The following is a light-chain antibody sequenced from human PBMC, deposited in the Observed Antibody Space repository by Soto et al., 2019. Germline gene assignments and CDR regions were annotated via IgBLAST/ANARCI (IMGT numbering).Light chain of an antibody. CDR3: CSYAGSSTYV. CDR1: SSDVGSYNL. J-gene: IGLJ1*01. V-gene: IGLV2-23*01. CDR2: EDI. Sequence: QAVLTQPASVSGSLGQSITISCTGTSSDVGSYNLVSWYQQHPGKAPKLMIYEDIKRPSGVSNRFSGSKSGNTASLTISGLQAEDEADYYCCSYAGSSTYVFGTGTKVTVL.